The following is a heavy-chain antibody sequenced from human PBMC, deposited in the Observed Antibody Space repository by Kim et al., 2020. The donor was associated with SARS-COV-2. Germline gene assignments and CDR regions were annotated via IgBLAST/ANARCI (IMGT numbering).Heavy chain of an antibody. CDR2: FDPEDGET. Sequence: ASVKVSCKVSGYTLTELSMHWVRQAPGKGLEWMGGFDPEDGETIYALKFQGRVTMTEDTSTDTAYMGLSSLGSEDTAVYYCATLRITMVRGARFDPWGQGTLVTVSS. D-gene: IGHD3-10*01. CDR1: GYTLTELS. CDR3: ATLRITMVRGARFDP. V-gene: IGHV1-24*01. J-gene: IGHJ5*02.